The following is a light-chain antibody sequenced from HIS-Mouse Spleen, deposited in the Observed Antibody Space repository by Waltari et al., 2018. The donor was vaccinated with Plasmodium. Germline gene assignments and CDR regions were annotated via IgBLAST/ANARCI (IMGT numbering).Light chain of an antibody. J-gene: IGKJ5*01. V-gene: IGKV3-20*01. Sequence: EIVLTQSPGTLSLSPGERATLSFRASQSVSSSYLAWYQQKPGQAPRHLIYCASSRATGIPDRLSGSGSGTDFTLTISRLEPEDFAVYYCQQYGSSPITFGQGTRLEIK. CDR1: QSVSSSY. CDR3: QQYGSSPIT. CDR2: CAS.